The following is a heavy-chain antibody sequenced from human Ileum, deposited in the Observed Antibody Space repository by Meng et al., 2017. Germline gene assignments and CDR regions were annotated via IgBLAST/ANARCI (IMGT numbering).Heavy chain of an antibody. CDR3: AKDPNGDYLGAFDF. Sequence: GGSLRLSCAGSGLTFSRYAMIWIRQAPGKGLEWVSSIRGDGGDKYYAESVRGRFFISKDNFKNTLYLQINSLRDEDTAVYYCAKDPNGDYLGAFDFWGQGTMVTVSS. J-gene: IGHJ3*01. D-gene: IGHD4-17*01. V-gene: IGHV3-23*01. CDR2: IRGDGGDK. CDR1: GLTFSRYA.